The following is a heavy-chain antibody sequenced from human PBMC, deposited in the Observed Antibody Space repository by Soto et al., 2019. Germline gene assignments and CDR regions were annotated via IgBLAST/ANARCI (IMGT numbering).Heavy chain of an antibody. CDR2: IYPGDSDT. J-gene: IGHJ3*02. V-gene: IGHV5-51*01. D-gene: IGHD3-3*01. CDR1: GYSFTSYW. Sequence: GESLKISCKGSGYSFTSYWIGWVRQMPGKGLEWMGIIYPGDSDTRYSPSFQGQVTISADKSISTAYLQWSSLKASDTAMYYCAITIFGVAQWGAFDIWGQGTMVTVS. CDR3: AITIFGVAQWGAFDI.